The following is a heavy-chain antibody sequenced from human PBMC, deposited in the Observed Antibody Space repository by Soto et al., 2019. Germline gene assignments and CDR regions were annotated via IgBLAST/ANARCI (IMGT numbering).Heavy chain of an antibody. V-gene: IGHV4-30-4*01. CDR3: ARDPLLIAAAGTY. CDR2: IYYSGST. J-gene: IGHJ4*02. Sequence: SETLSLTCTVSGGSISSGDYYWSWIRQPPGKGLEWIGYIYYSGSTYYNPSLKSRVTISVDTSKNQFSLKLSSVTAADTAVYYWARDPLLIAAAGTYWGQGTLVTVSS. D-gene: IGHD6-13*01. CDR1: GGSISSGDYY.